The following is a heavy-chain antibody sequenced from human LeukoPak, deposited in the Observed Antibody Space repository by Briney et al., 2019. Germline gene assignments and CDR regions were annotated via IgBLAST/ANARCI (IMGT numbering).Heavy chain of an antibody. CDR3: ARGRGPYYCVMDV. D-gene: IGHD3-10*01. V-gene: IGHV1-2*02. J-gene: IGHJ4*02. CDR2: INPNSGGT. CDR1: GYTFTSYG. Sequence: ASVKVSCKASGYTFTSYGISWVRQAPGQGLEWMGWINPNSGGTKYAQKFQGRVTMTRDTSISTAYMELRRLTADDTAVYYCARGRGPYYCVMDVWGQGTLVTVSS.